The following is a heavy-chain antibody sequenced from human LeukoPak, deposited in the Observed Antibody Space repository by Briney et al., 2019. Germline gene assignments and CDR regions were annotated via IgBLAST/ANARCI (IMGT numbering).Heavy chain of an antibody. J-gene: IGHJ4*02. CDR1: GYFISSGYY. Sequence: SETLSLTCTVSGYFISSGYYWGWIRQPPGKGLEWIGSIYHSGSTYYNPSLKSRVTISVDTSKNQFSLKLSSVTAADTAVYYCARMIAAAGRGGFDYWGQGTLVTVSS. D-gene: IGHD6-13*01. V-gene: IGHV4-38-2*02. CDR3: ARMIAAAGRGGFDY. CDR2: IYHSGST.